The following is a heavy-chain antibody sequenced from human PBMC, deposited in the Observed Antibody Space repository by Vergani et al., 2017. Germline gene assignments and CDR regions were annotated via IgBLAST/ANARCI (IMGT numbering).Heavy chain of an antibody. CDR2: ISSSGSTI. D-gene: IGHD2-2*01. Sequence: QVQLVESGGGLVKPGGSLRLSCAASGFTFSDYYMSWIRQAPGKGLEWVSYISSSGSTIYYADSVKGRFTISRDNAKNSLYLQMNSLRAEDTAVYYCARSMRVFPYCSSTSCYHWYFDLWGRGTLVTVSS. V-gene: IGHV3-11*04. J-gene: IGHJ2*01. CDR3: ARSMRVFPYCSSTSCYHWYFDL. CDR1: GFTFSDYY.